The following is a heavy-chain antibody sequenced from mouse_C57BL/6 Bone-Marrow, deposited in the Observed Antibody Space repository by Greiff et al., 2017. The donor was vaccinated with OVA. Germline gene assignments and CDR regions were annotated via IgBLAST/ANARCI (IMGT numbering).Heavy chain of an antibody. V-gene: IGHV1-7*01. J-gene: IGHJ1*03. Sequence: QVQLKESGAELAKPGASVKLSCKASGYTFSYWMHWVKPRPGQGLEWIGYINPSSGYTKYNQTFKDKATLTADKSSSTAYMQLSSLTYEDSAVYYCARGGTVAWYFDVWGTGTTVTVSS. CDR2: INPSSGYT. CDR1: GYTFSYW. CDR3: ARGGTVAWYFDV. D-gene: IGHD1-1*01.